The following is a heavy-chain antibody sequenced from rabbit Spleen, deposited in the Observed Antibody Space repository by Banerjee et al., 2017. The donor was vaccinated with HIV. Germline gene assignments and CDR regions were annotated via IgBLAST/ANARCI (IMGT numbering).Heavy chain of an antibody. CDR1: GFDFSSYY. V-gene: IGHV1S7*01. CDR2: IDPVFGSA. Sequence: QLKESGGGLVQPGGSLKLSCKASGFDFSSYYMSWVRQAPGKGLEWIGYIDPVFGSAYYASWVNGRFSISRENTQNTVDLQMNSLTAADTATYFCTRNANGGWDLWGPGTLVTVS. J-gene: IGHJ4*01. CDR3: TRNANGGWDL. D-gene: IGHD4-1*01.